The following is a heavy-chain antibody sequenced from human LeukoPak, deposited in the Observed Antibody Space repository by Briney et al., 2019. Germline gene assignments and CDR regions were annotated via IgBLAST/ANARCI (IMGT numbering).Heavy chain of an antibody. CDR2: IYYSGST. V-gene: IGHV4-39*01. Sequence: SETLSLTCTVSGGSISSSSYYWGWICQPPGKGLEWIGSIYYSGSTYYNPSLKSRVTISVDTSKNQFSLKLSSVTAADPAVYYCARQKALGRHFDYWGQGTLVTVSS. CDR1: GGSISSSSYY. CDR3: ARQKALGRHFDY. J-gene: IGHJ4*02.